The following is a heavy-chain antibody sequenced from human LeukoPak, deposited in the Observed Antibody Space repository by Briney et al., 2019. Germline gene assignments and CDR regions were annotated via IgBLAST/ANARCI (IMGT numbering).Heavy chain of an antibody. V-gene: IGHV3-30-3*01. D-gene: IGHD3-22*01. CDR2: ISKDGSNK. J-gene: IGHJ4*02. Sequence: GRSLRLSCAASGFTFTNYAMHWVRQAPGKGLEWVAVISKDGSNKYYTDSVKGRFTISRYNSKNTLYLQMNSLRAEDTAVYYCARDRFSVDYLYDSSGPLVGYWGQGTLVTVSS. CDR1: GFTFTNYA. CDR3: ARDRFSVDYLYDSSGPLVGY.